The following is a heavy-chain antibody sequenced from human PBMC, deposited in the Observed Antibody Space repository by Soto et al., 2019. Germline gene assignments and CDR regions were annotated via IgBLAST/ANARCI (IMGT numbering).Heavy chain of an antibody. CDR3: ARSTANRSSSCNYYFDD. CDR2: TRNKANSYTT. D-gene: IGHD6-13*01. Sequence: EVQLVESGGGLVQPGGSLRLSCAASGFTFSDHYMDWVRQAPGKGLEWVGRTRNKANSYTTEYAASGKGRFTISRDDSKHSLYLQMNSLKTDDTAVYYCARSTANRSSSCNYYFDDWGQGTLVTVSS. J-gene: IGHJ4*02. V-gene: IGHV3-72*01. CDR1: GFTFSDHY.